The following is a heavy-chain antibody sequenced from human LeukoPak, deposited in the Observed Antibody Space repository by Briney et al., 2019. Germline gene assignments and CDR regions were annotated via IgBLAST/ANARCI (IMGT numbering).Heavy chain of an antibody. CDR2: INHSGST. CDR3: ARAYGANSVGDV. J-gene: IGHJ6*04. Sequence: SETLSLTCAVYDGSLSGHYWSWIRQTPGKGLEWIGEINHSGSTNYNPSLKSRVAISGDMSKNQFSLKVTSVTAADTAVYYCARAYGANSVGDVWGKGTTVTISS. V-gene: IGHV4-34*01. CDR1: DGSLSGHY. D-gene: IGHD4-23*01.